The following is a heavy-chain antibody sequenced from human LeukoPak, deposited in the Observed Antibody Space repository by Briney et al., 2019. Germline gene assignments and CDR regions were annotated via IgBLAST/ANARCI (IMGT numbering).Heavy chain of an antibody. V-gene: IGHV3-21*01. CDR1: RSTFSDYS. J-gene: IGHJ4*02. Sequence: GGSLRLSCAGSRSTFSDYSMNWVRQAPGKGLEWVSHISSSGTYIYYADSVTGRFTISRDNAENSLYLQMDSLRAEDTAVYYCARVLGIAVAGPLDYWGQGSLVTVSS. D-gene: IGHD6-19*01. CDR3: ARVLGIAVAGPLDY. CDR2: ISSSGTYI.